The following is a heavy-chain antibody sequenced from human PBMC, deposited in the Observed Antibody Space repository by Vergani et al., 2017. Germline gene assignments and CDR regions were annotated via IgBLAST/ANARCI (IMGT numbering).Heavy chain of an antibody. CDR2: INPNSGGT. CDR3: ARGRSYYYGSGSYYPYLSFATGPDY. D-gene: IGHD3-10*01. V-gene: IGHV1-2*02. Sequence: QVQLVQSGAEVKKPGASVKVSCKASGYTFTGYYMHWVRQAPGQGLEWMGWINPNSGGTNYAQKFQGRVTMTRDTSISTAYMELSRLSSDDTAVYYCARGRSYYYGSGSYYPYLSFATGPDYWGQGTLVTFSS. CDR1: GYTFTGYY. J-gene: IGHJ4*02.